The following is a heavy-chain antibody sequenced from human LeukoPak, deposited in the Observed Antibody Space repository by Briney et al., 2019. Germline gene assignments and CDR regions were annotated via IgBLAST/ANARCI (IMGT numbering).Heavy chain of an antibody. CDR1: GGSISSGSYY. J-gene: IGHJ1*01. V-gene: IGHV4-39*07. Sequence: PSETLSLTCTVSGGSISSGSYYWSWIRQPAGKGLEWIGSIYYSGSTYYNPSLKSRVTISVDTSKNQFSLKLSSVTAADTAVYYCARVAAGIGFFQHWGQGTLVTVSS. CDR3: ARVAAGIGFFQH. D-gene: IGHD6-13*01. CDR2: IYYSGST.